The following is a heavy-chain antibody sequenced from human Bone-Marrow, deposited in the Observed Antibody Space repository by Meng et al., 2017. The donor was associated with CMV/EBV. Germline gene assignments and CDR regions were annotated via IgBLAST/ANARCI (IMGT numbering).Heavy chain of an antibody. CDR1: GFTFSSYE. V-gene: IGHV3-48*03. D-gene: IGHD2-21*02. CDR3: ARDVKHGWRPVFDP. CDR2: ISTSDSSV. Sequence: GGSLRLSCAASGFTFSSYEMNWVRQAPGKGLEWVSYISTSDSSVYYADSVKGRFTLSRDNAKNSLYLQMNSLRAEDTAVYYCARDVKHGWRPVFDPWGQGTLVTVSS. J-gene: IGHJ5*02.